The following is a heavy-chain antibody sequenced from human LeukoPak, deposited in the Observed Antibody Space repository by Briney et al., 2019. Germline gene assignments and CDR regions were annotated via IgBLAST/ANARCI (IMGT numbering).Heavy chain of an antibody. V-gene: IGHV1-46*01. CDR3: ARDAYKRGWYLIS. CDR1: GYPFTNFY. J-gene: IGHJ5*02. CDR2: INPKDGTT. D-gene: IGHD6-19*01. Sequence: ASVKVFCKASGYPFTNFYINWVRQAPGQGLEWVGIINPKDGTTTYAQKFQGRLTMTRDTSTSTVYMELNRLRSDDTAVYYCARDAYKRGWYLISWGQGTLVTVSS.